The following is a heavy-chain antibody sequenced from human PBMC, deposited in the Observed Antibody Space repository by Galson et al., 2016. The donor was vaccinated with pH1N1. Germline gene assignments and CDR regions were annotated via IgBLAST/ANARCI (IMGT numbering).Heavy chain of an antibody. J-gene: IGHJ4*02. CDR1: GYTFTNYG. D-gene: IGHD6-13*01. CDR3: ARDPWGSSSWYDY. V-gene: IGHV1-18*01. CDR2: ISAYNGNT. Sequence: SVKVSCKASGYTFTNYGISWVRQASGQGLEWMGWISAYNGNTNYAQKLQGRVTMTTDTSTSAAYMELRSLRSDDTAVYYCARDPWGSSSWYDYWGQGALVTGSS.